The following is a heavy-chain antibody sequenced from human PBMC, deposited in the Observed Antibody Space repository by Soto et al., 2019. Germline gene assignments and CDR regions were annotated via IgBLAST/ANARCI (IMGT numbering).Heavy chain of an antibody. V-gene: IGHV4-34*01. D-gene: IGHD3-3*01. Sequence: SETLSLTCADYGGSFSGYYSSWIRQPPGKGREWIGEINHSGSTNYNPSLKSRVTISVDTSKNQFSLKLSSVTAADTAVYYCARVSGHDFWSGYPRKYYYYYMDVWGKGTTVTVSS. CDR3: ARVSGHDFWSGYPRKYYYYYMDV. CDR1: GGSFSGYY. CDR2: INHSGST. J-gene: IGHJ6*03.